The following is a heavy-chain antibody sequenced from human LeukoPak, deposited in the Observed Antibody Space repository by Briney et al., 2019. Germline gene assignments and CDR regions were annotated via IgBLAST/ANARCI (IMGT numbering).Heavy chain of an antibody. D-gene: IGHD3-10*01. CDR1: RFTFSSYW. V-gene: IGHV3-7*03. CDR2: IKQDGSEK. J-gene: IGHJ6*02. CDR3: ARDLYSYGSGSYGV. Sequence: PGGSLRLSCAASRFTFSSYWMSWVRQAPGKGLEWVANIKQDGSEKYYVDSVKGRFTISRDNAKNSLYLQMNSPRGEDTAVYYCARDLYSYGSGSYGVWGQGTTVTVSS.